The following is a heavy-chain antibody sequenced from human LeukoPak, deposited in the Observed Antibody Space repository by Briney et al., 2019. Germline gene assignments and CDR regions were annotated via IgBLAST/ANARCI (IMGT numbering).Heavy chain of an antibody. CDR1: GFTFSNYA. V-gene: IGHV3-23*01. J-gene: IGHJ4*02. CDR3: AKAEDVVVVVSITF. Sequence: PGGSLRLSCAASGFTFSNYAMNWVRQAPGKGLEWVSGLSGSGSSTFYADSVKGRFTVSRDNSKNTLYLQMNSLRAEDTAVYYCAKAEDVVVVVSITFWGQGTLVTVSS. CDR2: LSGSGSST. D-gene: IGHD2-15*01.